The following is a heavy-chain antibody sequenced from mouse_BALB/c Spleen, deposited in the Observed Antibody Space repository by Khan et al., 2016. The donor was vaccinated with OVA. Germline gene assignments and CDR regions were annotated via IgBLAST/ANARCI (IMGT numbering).Heavy chain of an antibody. CDR1: GFTFSSYG. J-gene: IGHJ2*01. CDR3: ARMARTIN. Sequence: EVELVESGGGLVQPGGSLKLSCAASGFTFSSYGMSWVRQTPDKRLELVATINRNGGSTYYPDTVKGRFTISRDNAKHTLYLQMSSLKSEDTAMYYCARMARTINWGQGTTLTVSS. CDR2: INRNGGST. V-gene: IGHV5-6-3*01.